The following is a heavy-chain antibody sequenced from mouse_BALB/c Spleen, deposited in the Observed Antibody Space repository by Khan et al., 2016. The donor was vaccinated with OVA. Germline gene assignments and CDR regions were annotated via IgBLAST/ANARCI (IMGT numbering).Heavy chain of an antibody. J-gene: IGHJ3*01. CDR1: GFAFSSYD. Sequence: EVQLVESGGGLVKPGGSLKLSCAPSGFAFSSYDMSWVRQTPEKRLEWVATISGTGIYTYYPDSVKGRFTISRDNARNTPYLQMSSLRSEDTALYYCERPSYYGNPWFTYWGQGTLVTVSA. D-gene: IGHD2-10*01. CDR2: ISGTGIYT. CDR3: ERPSYYGNPWFTY. V-gene: IGHV5-9*02.